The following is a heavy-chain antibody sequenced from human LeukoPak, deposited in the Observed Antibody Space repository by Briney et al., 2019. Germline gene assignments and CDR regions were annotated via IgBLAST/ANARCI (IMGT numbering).Heavy chain of an antibody. CDR3: ARVTLFRGAQIDS. CDR1: GYSISSGYY. CDR2: IYHSGST. J-gene: IGHJ4*02. V-gene: IGHV4-38-2*02. Sequence: SETLSLTCTVSGYSISSGYYWGWIRQPPGKGLEWIGSIYHSGSTYYNPSLKSRVTISVDTSKNQFSLNLSTVTAADTAVYFCARVTLFRGAQIDSWGQGTLVTVSS. D-gene: IGHD3-10*01.